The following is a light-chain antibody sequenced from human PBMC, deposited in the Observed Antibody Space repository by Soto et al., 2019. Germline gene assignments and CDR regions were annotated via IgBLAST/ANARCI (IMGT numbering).Light chain of an antibody. CDR3: CSYTSSSTHV. CDR2: DVN. V-gene: IGLV2-14*03. CDR1: SSDVGGYNF. J-gene: IGLJ1*01. Sequence: QSALTQPASVSGSPGQSITISCTGTSSDVGGYNFVSWYQQHPGKVPKLMIFDVNRRPSGASDRFSGSKSGNTASLTISGLQAEDEGDYYCCSYTSSSTHVFGSGTKLTVL.